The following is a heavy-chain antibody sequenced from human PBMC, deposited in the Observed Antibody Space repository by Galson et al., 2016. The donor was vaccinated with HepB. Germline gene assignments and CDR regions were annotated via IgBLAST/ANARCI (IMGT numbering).Heavy chain of an antibody. V-gene: IGHV3-30-3*01. J-gene: IGHJ6*02. CDR2: ISYDGSNK. CDR1: GFTFSNHV. D-gene: IGHD2-15*01. Sequence: SLRLSCAASGFTFSNHVIHWVRQAPGKGLEWVAMISYDGSNKYHADSVKGRFTISRDNFKNTLNLQMNSLRHEDTAVYYCARDYYGNSNFATGMDVWGQGTTVTVAS. CDR3: ARDYYGNSNFATGMDV.